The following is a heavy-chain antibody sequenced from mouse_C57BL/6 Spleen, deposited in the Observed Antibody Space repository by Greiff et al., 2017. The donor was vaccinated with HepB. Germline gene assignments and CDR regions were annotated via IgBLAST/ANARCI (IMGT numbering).Heavy chain of an antibody. Sequence: QVHVKQSGAELVRPGASVKLSCKASGYTFTDYYINWVKQRPGQGLEWIARIYPGSGNTYYNEKFKGKATLTAEKSSSTAYMQLSSLTSEDAAVYFCARGGYGLDYWGQGTSVTVSS. V-gene: IGHV1-76*01. D-gene: IGHD1-1*01. CDR3: ARGGYGLDY. CDR1: GYTFTDYY. J-gene: IGHJ4*01. CDR2: IYPGSGNT.